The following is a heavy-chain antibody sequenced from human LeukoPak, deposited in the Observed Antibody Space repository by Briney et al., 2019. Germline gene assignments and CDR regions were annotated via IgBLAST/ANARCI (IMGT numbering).Heavy chain of an antibody. CDR3: VRLTYSRSSLSWFDP. V-gene: IGHV4-59*08. CDR1: GGSISSYY. J-gene: IGHJ5*02. D-gene: IGHD6-6*01. CDR2: IYYSGST. Sequence: SETLSLTCTVSGGSISSYYWSWIRQPPGKGLEWIGYIYYSGSTNYNPSLKSRVTISIDTSKNQFSLKLSSVTAADTAVYYCVRLTYSRSSLSWFDPWGQGTLVTVSS.